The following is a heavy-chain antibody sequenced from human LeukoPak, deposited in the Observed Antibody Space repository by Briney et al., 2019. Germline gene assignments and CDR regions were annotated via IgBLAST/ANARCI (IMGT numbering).Heavy chain of an antibody. J-gene: IGHJ6*02. CDR1: GFTFSSYA. D-gene: IGHD1-26*01. Sequence: GGSLRLSCAASGFTFSSYAMSWVRQAPGKGLEWVSAISGSGGSTYYADSVKGRFTISRDNAKNSLYLQMNSLRAEDTAVYYCARASGPDPTYYYGMDVWGQGTTVTVSS. V-gene: IGHV3-23*01. CDR2: ISGSGGST. CDR3: ARASGPDPTYYYGMDV.